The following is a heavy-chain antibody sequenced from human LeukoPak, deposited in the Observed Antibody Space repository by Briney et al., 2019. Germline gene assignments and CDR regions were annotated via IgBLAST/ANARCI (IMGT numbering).Heavy chain of an antibody. CDR3: ARDTLIHSSSWPLDY. Sequence: GASVKVSCKASGYTFTGYGISWVRQAPGQGLEWMGWINTYNGNTNYAQKLQGRVTMTTDTSTSTAYMELWSLRSDDTAVYYCARDTLIHSSSWPLDYWGQGTLVTVSS. V-gene: IGHV1-18*01. J-gene: IGHJ4*02. D-gene: IGHD6-13*01. CDR1: GYTFTGYG. CDR2: INTYNGNT.